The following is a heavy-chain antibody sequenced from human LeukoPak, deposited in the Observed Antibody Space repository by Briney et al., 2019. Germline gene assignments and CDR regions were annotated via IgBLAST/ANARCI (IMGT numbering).Heavy chain of an antibody. CDR3: ARADFVDAGPYLIGP. CDR1: GYSFTDYY. J-gene: IGHJ5*02. CDR2: INPKSGRT. V-gene: IGHV1-2*02. D-gene: IGHD3-3*01. Sequence: ASVKVSCKTSGYSFTDYYIHWVRQAPGQGLEWMGWINPKSGRTSSARKFQDRVTMTRVPSISTVYMDMAWLTSDDTAIYFCARADFVDAGPYLIGPWGQGTLVTVSS.